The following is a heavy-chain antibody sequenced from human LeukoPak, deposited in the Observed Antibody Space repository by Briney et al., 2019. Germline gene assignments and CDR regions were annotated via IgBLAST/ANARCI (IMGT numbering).Heavy chain of an antibody. V-gene: IGHV3-11*01. CDR1: GLTFSDYY. D-gene: IGHD3-22*01. J-gene: IGHJ4*02. CDR2: FSSSASTI. Sequence: GGSLTLPCAPSGLTFSDYYMSWIRQARGKAREWASYFSSSASTIYYADSVKGRFTIARDNAKNSLYLQMNSLRAEDTAVYYCARADYYDSPFDYWGQGTLVTVSS. CDR3: ARADYYDSPFDY.